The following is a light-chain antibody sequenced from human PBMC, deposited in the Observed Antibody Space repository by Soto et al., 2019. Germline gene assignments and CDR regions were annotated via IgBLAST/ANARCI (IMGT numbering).Light chain of an antibody. V-gene: IGLV2-14*01. J-gene: IGLJ1*01. CDR1: SSDVGGYNY. Sequence: QSALTQPASVSGSSGQSITISCTGTSSDVGGYNYVSWYQQHPGKAPKLMIYEVSNRPSGVSNRFSGSKSGNTASLTISGLQAEDEADYYCSSYTSRSGVFGTGTKLTVL. CDR3: SSYTSRSGV. CDR2: EVS.